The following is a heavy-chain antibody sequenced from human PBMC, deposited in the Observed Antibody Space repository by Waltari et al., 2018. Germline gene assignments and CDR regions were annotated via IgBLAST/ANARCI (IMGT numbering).Heavy chain of an antibody. V-gene: IGHV4-59*08. J-gene: IGHJ4*02. CDR2: CYYTGST. CDR3: ARHRYGGDSIFDK. Sequence: QVQLQESGPGLVKPSETLSLTCTVSGGSLYSYYWSWLRQPPGKRLEWIGLCYYTGSTNYSPSLKSRGTTSLDTSRNQVSLRLTSVTAADTAVYYCARHRYGGDSIFDKWGQGALVTVSS. D-gene: IGHD2-21*02. CDR1: GGSLYSYY.